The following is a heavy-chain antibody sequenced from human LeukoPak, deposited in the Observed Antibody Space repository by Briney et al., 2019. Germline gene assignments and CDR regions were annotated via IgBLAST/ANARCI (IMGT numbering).Heavy chain of an antibody. CDR1: GFTFSRYT. CDR2: INPDGSDK. D-gene: IGHD6-13*01. V-gene: IGHV3-7*04. Sequence: GGSLRLSCVASGFTFSRYTMNWVRQAPGKGLEWVAKINPDGSDKSYVDSVKGRFTISRDNAKNSLYLQMNSLRAEDTAVYYCARLTGIPAAGDYWGQGTLVTVSS. J-gene: IGHJ4*02. CDR3: ARLTGIPAAGDY.